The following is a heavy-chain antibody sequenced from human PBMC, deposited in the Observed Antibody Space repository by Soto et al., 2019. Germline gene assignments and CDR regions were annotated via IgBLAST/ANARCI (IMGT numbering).Heavy chain of an antibody. Sequence: SGRASSRTPGGTFRSYTISRVRQAPEQGLEWMGRIIPLLETTDYAQKFQGRVTITADKSTGTAYMEVSSLRSEDTAIYYCVRNSPIASTFSGYDGIDYWGQGTLVTVPS. CDR1: GGTFRSYT. J-gene: IGHJ4*02. D-gene: IGHD5-12*01. CDR2: IIPLLETT. CDR3: VRNSPIASTFSGYDGIDY. V-gene: IGHV1-69*08.